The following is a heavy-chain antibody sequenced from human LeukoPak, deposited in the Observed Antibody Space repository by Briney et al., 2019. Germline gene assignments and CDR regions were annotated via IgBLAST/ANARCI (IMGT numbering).Heavy chain of an antibody. CDR2: IYYSGTT. D-gene: IGHD5-18*01. V-gene: IGHV4-39*01. J-gene: IGHJ4*02. CDR3: ARAGNSYGTGYYFDY. Sequence: SETLSLTCTVSGGSISSSYKYWGWVRQPPGRGLEWIGSIYYSGTTYYNPSLKSRVTISVDTSKNQFSLKLTSVTAADTAVYYCARAGNSYGTGYYFDYWGQGTLVTVSS. CDR1: GGSISSSYKY.